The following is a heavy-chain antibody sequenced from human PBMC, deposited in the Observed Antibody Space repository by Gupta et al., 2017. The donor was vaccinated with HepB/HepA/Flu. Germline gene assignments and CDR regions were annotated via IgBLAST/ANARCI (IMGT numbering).Heavy chain of an antibody. CDR2: IHHSGST. V-gene: IGHV4-4*02. D-gene: IGHD3-22*01. Sequence: QVQLQESGPGLVKPSGTLSLTCAVSGGSISSSNWWSWVRQPPGKGLEWIGEIHHSGSTNYNPSLKSRVTISVDKSRNQFSLKLSSVTAADTAVYYCARDLASGFDRYYFDYWGQGTLVTVSS. CDR3: ARDLASGFDRYYFDY. J-gene: IGHJ4*02. CDR1: GGSISSSNW.